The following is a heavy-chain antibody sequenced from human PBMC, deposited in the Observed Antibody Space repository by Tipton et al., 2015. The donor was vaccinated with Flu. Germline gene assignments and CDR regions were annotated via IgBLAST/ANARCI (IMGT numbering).Heavy chain of an antibody. CDR1: GDSMSSASYY. Sequence: TLSLTCTVSGDSMSSASYYWSWIRQPAGKGLEWIGRIYITGSTNYNPSLKSRVTISLDTSKNQFSLKLSSVTAADTAVYYCARDGAPYGLSLNWFDPWGQGTLVTVSS. CDR3: ARDGAPYGLSLNWFDP. D-gene: IGHD4-17*01. V-gene: IGHV4-61*02. CDR2: IYITGST. J-gene: IGHJ5*02.